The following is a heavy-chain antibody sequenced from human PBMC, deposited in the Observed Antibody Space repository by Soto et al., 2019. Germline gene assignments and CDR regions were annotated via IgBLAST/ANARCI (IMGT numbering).Heavy chain of an antibody. CDR2: ISAYNGNT. CDR1: GYTFTSYG. V-gene: IGHV1-18*01. J-gene: IGHJ3*02. Sequence: ASVTVSCTASGYTFTSYGISWVRQAPGQGLEWMGWISAYNGNTNYAQKLQGRVTMTTDTSTSAAYMELRSLRSDDTAVYYCARGPWDQLLLAHDAFDIWGQGTMVTVSS. CDR3: ARGPWDQLLLAHDAFDI. D-gene: IGHD2-2*01.